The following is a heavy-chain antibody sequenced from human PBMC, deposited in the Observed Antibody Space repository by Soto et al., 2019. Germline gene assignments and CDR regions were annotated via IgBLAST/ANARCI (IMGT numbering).Heavy chain of an antibody. Sequence: SVKPSCKASGCTFSSYTISWVRQAPRQGLEWMGRIIPILGIANYAQKFQGRVTITADKSTSTAYMKLSSLRSEDTAVYYCARGPARYCSSTSCYVNYFDYWGQGTLVTVSS. J-gene: IGHJ4*02. V-gene: IGHV1-69*02. CDR1: GCTFSSYT. CDR3: ARGPARYCSSTSCYVNYFDY. D-gene: IGHD2-2*01. CDR2: IIPILGIA.